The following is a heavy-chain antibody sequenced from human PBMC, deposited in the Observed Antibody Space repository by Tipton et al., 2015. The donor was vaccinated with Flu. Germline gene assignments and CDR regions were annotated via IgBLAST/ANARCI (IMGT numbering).Heavy chain of an antibody. J-gene: IGHJ3*02. CDR3: STDVREDYVFGI. V-gene: IGHV3-15*01. Sequence: GSLRLPCAASGLSFKTAWMSWVRQAPGRGLEWVGRIKSESEGGTTDYAAILKGRVSISRDDSRNTVYLQLTRLQKEDTAAYYCSTDVREDYVFGIWGQGTVVRVSS. CDR1: GLSFKTAW. D-gene: IGHD3-10*02. CDR2: IKSESEGGTT.